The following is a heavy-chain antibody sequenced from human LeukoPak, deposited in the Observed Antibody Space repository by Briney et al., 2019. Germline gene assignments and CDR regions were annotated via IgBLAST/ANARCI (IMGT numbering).Heavy chain of an antibody. Sequence: GGSLRLSCAASGFTFSNAWMSWVRQAPGKGLEWVGRIKSKTDDGTTDYAAPVKGRFTISRDDSKNTLYLQMNSLKTEDTAVYYCTTEMERRIDYWGQGTLVTVPS. CDR2: IKSKTDDGTT. V-gene: IGHV3-15*01. J-gene: IGHJ4*02. D-gene: IGHD1-1*01. CDR1: GFTFSNAW. CDR3: TTEMERRIDY.